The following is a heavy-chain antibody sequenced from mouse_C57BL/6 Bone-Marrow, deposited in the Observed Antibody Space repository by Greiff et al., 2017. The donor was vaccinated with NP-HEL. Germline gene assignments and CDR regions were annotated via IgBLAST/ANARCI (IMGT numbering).Heavy chain of an antibody. CDR1: GFNIKDDY. J-gene: IGHJ1*03. V-gene: IGHV14-4*01. CDR3: TGGYWYFDV. Sequence: VQLQQSGAELVRPGASVKLSCTASGFNIKDDYMHWVKQRPEQGLEWIGWIDPENGDTEYASKFQGKATITADTSSNTAYLQLSSLTSEDTAVYYCTGGYWYFDVWGTGTTVTVSS. CDR2: IDPENGDT.